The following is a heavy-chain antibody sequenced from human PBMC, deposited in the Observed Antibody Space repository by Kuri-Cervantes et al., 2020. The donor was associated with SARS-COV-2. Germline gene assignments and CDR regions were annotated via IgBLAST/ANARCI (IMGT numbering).Heavy chain of an antibody. J-gene: IGHJ1*01. V-gene: IGHV3-23*01. Sequence: GGSLRLPCAASGFTFSSYAMNWVRQAPGKGLEWVSVIGGSGVSTNYADSVKGRFTISRDNSKNTLYLQMNSLRAEDTAVYYCAKVGGHREYFQNWGQGTLVTVSS. D-gene: IGHD3-16*01. CDR2: IGGSGVST. CDR3: AKVGGHREYFQN. CDR1: GFTFSSYA.